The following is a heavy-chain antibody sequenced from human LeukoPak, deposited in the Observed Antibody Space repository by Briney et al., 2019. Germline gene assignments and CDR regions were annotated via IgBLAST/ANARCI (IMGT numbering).Heavy chain of an antibody. D-gene: IGHD3-10*01. CDR1: GVSVSSDPYY. J-gene: IGHJ4*02. Sequence: PSETLSLTCSVSGVSVSSDPYYWAWFRQSPGKGLEWIAYIHYTWITNYDSSLRSRVTLSVDTSKNQFSLKLKSVTSADTAVYYCAVRRGPKFDYWGQGALVIVSS. CDR3: AVRRGPKFDY. V-gene: IGHV4-61*01. CDR2: IHYTWIT.